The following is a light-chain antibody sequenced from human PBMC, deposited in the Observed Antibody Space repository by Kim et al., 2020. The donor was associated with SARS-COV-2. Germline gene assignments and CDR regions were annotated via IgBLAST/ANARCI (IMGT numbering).Light chain of an antibody. CDR1: RSNIGSNS. Sequence: QSVLTQPPSASGTPGQTVTISCTGSRSNIGSNSVHWYQQFPGTTPKLLIYRNNQRPSGVPDRFSGSKSGTSASLAISGLRPEDEADYYCAAWDDSRRGKVFGGGTKLTVL. CDR2: RNN. V-gene: IGLV1-47*02. CDR3: AAWDDSRRGKV. J-gene: IGLJ3*02.